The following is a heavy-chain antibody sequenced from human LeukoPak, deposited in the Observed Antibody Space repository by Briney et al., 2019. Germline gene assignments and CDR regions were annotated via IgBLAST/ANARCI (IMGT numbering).Heavy chain of an antibody. J-gene: IGHJ4*02. V-gene: IGHV1-69*05. Sequence: ASVKVSCKASGGTFSSYAISWVRQAPGQGLEWMGGIIPIFGAANYAQKFQGRVTITTDGSTSTAYMELSSLRSEDTAVYYCARGTSAYSNPDYWGQGTLVTVSS. D-gene: IGHD4-11*01. CDR2: IIPIFGAA. CDR3: ARGTSAYSNPDY. CDR1: GGTFSSYA.